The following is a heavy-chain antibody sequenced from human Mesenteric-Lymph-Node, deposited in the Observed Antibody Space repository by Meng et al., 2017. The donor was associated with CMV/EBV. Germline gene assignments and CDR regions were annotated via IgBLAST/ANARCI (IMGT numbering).Heavy chain of an antibody. CDR2: ISSSSSTI. V-gene: IGHV3-48*03. CDR1: GFTFSSYE. Sequence: GESLKISCAASGFTFSSYEMNWVRQAPGKGLEWVSYISSSSSTIYYADSVKGRFTISRDNAKNSLYLQMNSLRAEDTAVYYCARGDEYSSLDYWGQGTLVTVSS. CDR3: ARGDEYSSLDY. D-gene: IGHD6-6*01. J-gene: IGHJ4*02.